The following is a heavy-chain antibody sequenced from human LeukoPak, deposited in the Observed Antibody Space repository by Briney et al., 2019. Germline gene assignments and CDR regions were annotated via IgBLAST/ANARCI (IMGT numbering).Heavy chain of an antibody. D-gene: IGHD5-12*01. CDR2: ISSSGGIM. V-gene: IGHV3-11*01. CDR3: AKLVGSGYDYPFDY. CDR1: GFTFSDFH. Sequence: GGSLRLSCATSGFTFSDFHMNWIRQAPGKGLEWVASISSSGGIMYYADSVKGRFTISRDNTKNSLYLQMNSLRAEDTAVYYCAKLVGSGYDYPFDYWGQGTLVTVSS. J-gene: IGHJ4*02.